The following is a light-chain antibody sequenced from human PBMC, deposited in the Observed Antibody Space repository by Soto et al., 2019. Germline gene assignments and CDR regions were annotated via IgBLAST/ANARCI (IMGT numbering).Light chain of an antibody. Sequence: DIVMTQSPDSLAVSLGERATINCKSSQSVLYSSNNKNYLAWYQQKPGQPPKLLIYWASTRESGVPDRFSGSGSGKDFTLTISSLQAEDVAVYNCQQYYSTPSYTFGQGTKLEIK. CDR3: QQYYSTPSYT. CDR2: WAS. J-gene: IGKJ2*01. V-gene: IGKV4-1*01. CDR1: QSVLYSSNNKNY.